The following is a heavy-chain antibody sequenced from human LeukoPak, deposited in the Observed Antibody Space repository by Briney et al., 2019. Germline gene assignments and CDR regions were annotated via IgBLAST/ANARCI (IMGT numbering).Heavy chain of an antibody. CDR3: TTVADYLDY. V-gene: IGHV3-49*04. CDR1: GFTFGDYA. D-gene: IGHD6-19*01. CDR2: IRSKAYGGTT. Sequence: GGSLRLSCTASGFTFGDYAMSWVRQAPGKGLEWVGFIRSKAYGGTTEYAASVKGRFTISRDDSKSIAYLQMNSLKTEDTAVYYCTTVADYLDYWGQGTLVTVSS. J-gene: IGHJ4*02.